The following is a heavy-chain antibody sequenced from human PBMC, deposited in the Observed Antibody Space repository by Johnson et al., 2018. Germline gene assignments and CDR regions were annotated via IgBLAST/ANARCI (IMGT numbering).Heavy chain of an antibody. CDR1: EFVFRNYD. V-gene: IGHV3-30*18. Sequence: QVQLVQSGGGVVQPGHSLRLSCAASEFVFRNYDMPWVRQAPGKGLQWVALISYNGHDKDYGDSVKGRFTISRDNSKNTMFPQMNSLRAEDTAVHYRAKGSDYYDDKGGYSKGDAFDTWGQGTLVTVSS. J-gene: IGHJ3*02. D-gene: IGHD3-22*01. CDR2: ISYNGHDK. CDR3: AKGSDYYDDKGGYSKGDAFDT.